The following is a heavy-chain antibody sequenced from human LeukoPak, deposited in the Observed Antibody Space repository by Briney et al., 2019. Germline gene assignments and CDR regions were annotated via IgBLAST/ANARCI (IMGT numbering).Heavy chain of an antibody. CDR2: VNPNSGGT. CDR1: GYTFTGYY. J-gene: IGHJ5*02. D-gene: IGHD3-3*01. Sequence: ASVKVSCKASGYTFTGYYMHWVRQAPGQGLEWMGWVNPNSGGTNYAQKFQGRVTMTRDTSISTAYMELSRLRSDDTAVYYCARVGYYDFWSGYPLAGPNGYWFDPWGQGTLVTVSS. CDR3: ARVGYYDFWSGYPLAGPNGYWFDP. V-gene: IGHV1-2*02.